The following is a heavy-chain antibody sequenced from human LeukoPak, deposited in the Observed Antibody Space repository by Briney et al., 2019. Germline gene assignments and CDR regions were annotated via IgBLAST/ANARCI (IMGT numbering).Heavy chain of an antibody. V-gene: IGHV4-34*01. D-gene: IGHD1-26*01. CDR1: GGSFSGYY. J-gene: IGHJ6*04. CDR2: INHSGST. CDR3: AGSPEDV. Sequence: KTSETLSLTCAVYGGSFSGYYWSWIRQPPGKGLEWIGEINHSGSTNYNPSLKSRVTISVDTSKNQFSLKLSSVTAADTAVYYCAGSPEDVWGKGTTVTVSS.